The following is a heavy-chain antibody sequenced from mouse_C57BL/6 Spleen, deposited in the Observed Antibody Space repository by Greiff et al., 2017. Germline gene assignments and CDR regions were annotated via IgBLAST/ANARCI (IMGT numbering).Heavy chain of an antibody. J-gene: IGHJ1*03. D-gene: IGHD1-1*01. CDR3: ARGGDYGSSYRYFDV. CDR1: GYTFTSYW. CDR2: IDPSDSET. Sequence: QVQLKQPGAELVRPGSSVKLSCKASGYTFTSYWMHWVKQRPIQGLEWIGNIDPSDSETHYNQKFKDKATLTVDKSSSTAYMQLSSLTSEDSAVYYCARGGDYGSSYRYFDVWGTGTTVTVSS. V-gene: IGHV1-52*01.